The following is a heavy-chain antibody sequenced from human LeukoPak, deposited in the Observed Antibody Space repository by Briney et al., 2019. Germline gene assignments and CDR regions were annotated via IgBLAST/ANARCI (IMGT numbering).Heavy chain of an antibody. CDR3: AKLRYGDYPPYYFDY. CDR2: ITDTGGDT. Sequence: GGSLRLSCAASGFTFSSYAMTWVRQAPGEGLEWVSAITDTGGDTYYADSVKGRFTISRDNSKNTLFLQMNSLRAEDTAVYYCAKLRYGDYPPYYFDYWGQGTLVTVSS. D-gene: IGHD4-17*01. J-gene: IGHJ4*02. CDR1: GFTFSSYA. V-gene: IGHV3-23*01.